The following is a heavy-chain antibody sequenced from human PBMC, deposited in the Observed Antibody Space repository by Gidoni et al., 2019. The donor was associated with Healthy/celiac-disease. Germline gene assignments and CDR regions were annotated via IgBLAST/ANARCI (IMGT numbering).Heavy chain of an antibody. Sequence: EVQLVESGGGLVQPGGSLRLSCAASGFTFSSYWMSWVGQAPGKGLAWVANRKQNGSEKYYVDSVKCRSTISRDNAKNSLYLQMSSLRAEDTAVYYGARDHSSHGYYCSGSSPDWYFDLWGRGTLVTVSS. CDR3: ARDHSSHGYYCSGSSPDWYFDL. CDR2: RKQNGSEK. D-gene: IGHD3-10*01. J-gene: IGHJ2*01. CDR1: GFTFSSYW. V-gene: IGHV3-7*01.